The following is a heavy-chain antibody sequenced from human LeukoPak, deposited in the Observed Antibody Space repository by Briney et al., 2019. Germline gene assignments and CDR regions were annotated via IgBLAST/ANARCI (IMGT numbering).Heavy chain of an antibody. V-gene: IGHV3-20*04. CDR1: GFTFDDYG. CDR2: INWNGGST. CDR3: ARDPRGTCSGGSCYYPSYYFDY. J-gene: IGHJ4*02. D-gene: IGHD2-15*01. Sequence: PGGSLKLSCAASGFTFDDYGMSWVRQAPGKGLEWVSGINWNGGSTGYADSVKGRFTISRDNAKNSLYLQMNSLRAEDTALYYCARDPRGTCSGGSCYYPSYYFDYWGQGTLVTVSS.